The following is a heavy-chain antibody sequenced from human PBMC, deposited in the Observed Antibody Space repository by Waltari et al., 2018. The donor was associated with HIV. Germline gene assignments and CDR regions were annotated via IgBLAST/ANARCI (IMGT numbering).Heavy chain of an antibody. CDR1: GDTFSSNA. CDR2: IIPVLHTA. V-gene: IGHV1-69*04. Sequence: QVRLVQSGAEVKKPGSSLKISCKASGDTFSSNAVTWVRQAPGQGLEWMGRIIPVLHTADYAQKFQGRVTITVYRSTSTVYMELSSLRSDDTAVYYCARGRGIHLGMDVWGQGTTVTVSS. J-gene: IGHJ6*02. D-gene: IGHD5-12*01. CDR3: ARGRGIHLGMDV.